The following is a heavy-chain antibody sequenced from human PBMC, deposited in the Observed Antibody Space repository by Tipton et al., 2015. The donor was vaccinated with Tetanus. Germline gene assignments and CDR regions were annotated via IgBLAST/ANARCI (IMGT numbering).Heavy chain of an antibody. Sequence: GLVKPSETLSLTCIVSGGSISTYYWSWIRQRPGRGLEWVGYVHYTGKDNYNPSLRSRVTLSVDTSKNQFSLQMSSVTAADTAVYYCARIGWPENNKPGFDIWAKGQWSPSLQ. V-gene: IGHV4-59*13. CDR2: VHYTGKD. CDR3: ARIGWPENNKPGFDI. D-gene: IGHD1/OR15-1a*01. J-gene: IGHJ3*02. CDR1: GGSISTYY.